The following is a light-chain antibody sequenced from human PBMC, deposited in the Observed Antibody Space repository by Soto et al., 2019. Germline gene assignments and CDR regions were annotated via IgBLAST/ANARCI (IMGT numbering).Light chain of an antibody. CDR2: GAS. J-gene: IGKJ4*01. V-gene: IGKV3-20*01. CDR1: QSVSSSY. CDR3: QQYGGSPPLT. Sequence: EVVLTQSPGTLSLSPGERATLSCRASQSVSSSYLAWYQQKPGQAPRLLIYGASSRATGIPDRFSGSGSGTGFTLTISRLEPEDFAVYYCQQYGGSPPLTFGGGTKVDIK.